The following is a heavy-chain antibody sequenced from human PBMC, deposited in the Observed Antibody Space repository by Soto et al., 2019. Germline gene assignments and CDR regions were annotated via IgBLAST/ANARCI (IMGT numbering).Heavy chain of an antibody. J-gene: IGHJ4*02. D-gene: IGHD6-19*01. CDR1: GFTFSSYE. CDR3: ARGQYGSGGGYFDY. V-gene: IGHV3-48*03. Sequence: EVQLVESGGGLVQPGGSLRLSCAASGFTFSSYEMNWVRQAPGKGLEWVSYISSSGYTIYYADSVKGRFTISRDNAKNSMYLKMTSLMAADTAVYYCARGQYGSGGGYFDYWGQGTLVTVSS. CDR2: ISSSGYTI.